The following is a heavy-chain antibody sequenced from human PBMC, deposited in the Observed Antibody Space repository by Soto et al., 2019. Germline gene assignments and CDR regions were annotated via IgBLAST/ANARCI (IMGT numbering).Heavy chain of an antibody. CDR1: GYTFASYG. J-gene: IGHJ6*02. D-gene: IGHD2-2*01. CDR3: GRDLYQSVFSYGMDV. V-gene: IGHV1-18*01. Sequence: ASVKVSCKASGYTFASYGISWVRQAPGQGLEWMGWISTYNGNTNYAQKLQGRVTMTTDTSTSTAYMELRSLRSDDTAVYYCGRDLYQSVFSYGMDVWGQGTTVTVSS. CDR2: ISTYNGNT.